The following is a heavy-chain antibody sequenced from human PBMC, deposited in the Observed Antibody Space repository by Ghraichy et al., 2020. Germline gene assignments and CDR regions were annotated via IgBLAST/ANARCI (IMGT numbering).Heavy chain of an antibody. J-gene: IGHJ4*02. Sequence: SETLSLTCTVSGGSISSSSYYWGWIRQPPGRGLEWIAMIYYTGSTHYNPSLKSRVTTSVDTSKNQFSLKLSSVTAADTAVYYCARHWSGPAAFDYWGQGTLVTVSS. D-gene: IGHD2-2*01. CDR1: GGSISSSSYY. CDR3: ARHWSGPAAFDY. CDR2: IYYTGST. V-gene: IGHV4-39*01.